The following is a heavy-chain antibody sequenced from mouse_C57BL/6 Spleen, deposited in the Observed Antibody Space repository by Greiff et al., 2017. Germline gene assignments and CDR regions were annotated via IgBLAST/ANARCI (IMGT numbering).Heavy chain of an antibody. CDR3: TRIYYSNWDY. V-gene: IGHV5-9-1*02. CDR1: GFTFSSYA. J-gene: IGHJ2*01. D-gene: IGHD2-5*01. CDR2: ISSGGDYI. Sequence: EVKLMESGEGLVKPGGSLKLSCAASGFTFSSYAMSWVRQTPEKRLEWVAYISSGGDYIYYADTVKGRFTISRDNARNTLYLQMSSLKSEDTAMYYGTRIYYSNWDYWGQGTTLTVSS.